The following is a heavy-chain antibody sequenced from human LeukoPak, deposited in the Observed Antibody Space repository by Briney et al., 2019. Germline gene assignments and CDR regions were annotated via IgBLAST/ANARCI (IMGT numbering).Heavy chain of an antibody. D-gene: IGHD3-9*01. V-gene: IGHV3-23*01. CDR2: IGDDVVSA. J-gene: IGHJ4*02. CDR1: GFTFSSHA. Sequence: PGGSLRLSCAASGFTFSSHAMSWVRQAPGKGLEWVSAIGDDVVSAYYAESVKGRFTISRDNSKNTLYLQMNSLRAEDTATYYCARDSPLLTVWGQGTLVTVSS. CDR3: ARDSPLLTV.